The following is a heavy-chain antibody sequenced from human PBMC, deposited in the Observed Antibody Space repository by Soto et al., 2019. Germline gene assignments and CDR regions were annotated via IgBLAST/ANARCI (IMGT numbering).Heavy chain of an antibody. CDR3: APWFGAFDY. CDR2: ISYEGSNK. Sequence: QVQLVESGGGVVQPGRSLRLSFAASGFTFSSYGMHWVRQAPGRGREGGAVISYEGSNKYYADSVKGRFTISRDNSKNTLYLQMNSLRAEDTAVYYCAPWFGAFDYWGQGTLVTVSS. D-gene: IGHD3-10*01. J-gene: IGHJ4*02. CDR1: GFTFSSYG. V-gene: IGHV3-30*03.